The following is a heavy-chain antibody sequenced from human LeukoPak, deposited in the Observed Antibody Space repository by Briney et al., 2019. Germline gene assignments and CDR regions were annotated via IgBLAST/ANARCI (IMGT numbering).Heavy chain of an antibody. CDR3: AKNRGNWYYFDY. Sequence: GGSLRLSCAASGFTFSSYAMSWVRQAPGKGLEWVSGISVSGDSTYYADSVKGRFTISRDNSKNTLYLQMNSLRAEDTAVYHCAKNRGNWYYFDYWGQGTLVTVSS. CDR2: ISVSGDST. J-gene: IGHJ4*02. D-gene: IGHD1-20*01. V-gene: IGHV3-23*01. CDR1: GFTFSSYA.